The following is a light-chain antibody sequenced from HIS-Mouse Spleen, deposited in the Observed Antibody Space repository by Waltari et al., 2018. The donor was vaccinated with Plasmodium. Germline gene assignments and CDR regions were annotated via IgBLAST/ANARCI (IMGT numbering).Light chain of an antibody. CDR3: LQHNSYPMYT. V-gene: IGKV1-17*03. Sequence: DIQMTQSPSAMSASVGDRVTITCRGGQGISNYLAWFQQKLGKVHKRLIYAASSLQSGVPSRFSGSGSGTEFTLTISSLQPEDFATYYCLQHNSYPMYTFGQGTKLEIK. CDR2: AAS. CDR1: QGISNY. J-gene: IGKJ2*01.